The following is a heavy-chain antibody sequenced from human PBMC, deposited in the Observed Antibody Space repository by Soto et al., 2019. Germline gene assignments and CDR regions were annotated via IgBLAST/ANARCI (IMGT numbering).Heavy chain of an antibody. CDR3: AKGGLYYGAGSYFDY. CDR2: TSGSGGST. J-gene: IGHJ4*02. V-gene: IGHV3-23*01. D-gene: IGHD3-10*01. CDR1: GFTFSNYA. Sequence: VQLLESGGGLVQPGGSLRLSCAASGFTFSNYAMTWVRQAPGKGLEWVSSTSGSGGSTYYADSVKGRFTISRDNSKNTLYLQMHSLRAEDTALYYCAKGGLYYGAGSYFDYWGQGTLVTVSS.